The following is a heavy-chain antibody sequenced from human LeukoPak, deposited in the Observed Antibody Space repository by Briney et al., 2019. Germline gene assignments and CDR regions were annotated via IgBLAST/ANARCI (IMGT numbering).Heavy chain of an antibody. CDR1: GFTFSSYA. CDR3: AKATPYYLDY. V-gene: IGHV3-64D*09. D-gene: IGHD5-24*01. CDR2: VTANGLGT. J-gene: IGHJ4*02. Sequence: PGRSLRLSCSASGFTFSSYALHWVRQAPGKGLEYVSAVTANGLGTYYADSVKGRFTISRDNSKNMLYLLMSSLRAEDTAVYYCAKATPYYLDYWGQGTLVTVSS.